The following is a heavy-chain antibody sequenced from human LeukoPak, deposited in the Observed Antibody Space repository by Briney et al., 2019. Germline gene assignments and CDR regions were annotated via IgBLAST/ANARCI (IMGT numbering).Heavy chain of an antibody. CDR1: GYTFTTYW. CDR3: ARGERDYGDYESRNYFDY. CDR2: RNPADSDT. V-gene: IGHV5-51*01. Sequence: GESLKISCKGSGYTFTTYWIGWVRQMPGKGLEWIGLRNPADSDTRYSPSFQGQVTISVDKSISTAYLQWSSLKASDTAMYYCARGERDYGDYESRNYFDYWGQGTLVTVSS. J-gene: IGHJ4*02. D-gene: IGHD4-17*01.